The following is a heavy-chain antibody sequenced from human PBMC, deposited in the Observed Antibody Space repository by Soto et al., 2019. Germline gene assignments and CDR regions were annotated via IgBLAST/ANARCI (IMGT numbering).Heavy chain of an antibody. Sequence: SVKVSCKASGGTFSSYAISWVRQAPGQGLEWMGGIIPIFGTANYAQKFQGRVTITADESTSTAYMELSSLRSEDTAVYYCARDIYYNGSGSYYRRTHYYYYGMDVWGQGTTVTVSS. CDR1: GGTFSSYA. CDR3: ARDIYYNGSGSYYRRTHYYYYGMDV. J-gene: IGHJ6*02. CDR2: IIPIFGTA. D-gene: IGHD3-10*01. V-gene: IGHV1-69*13.